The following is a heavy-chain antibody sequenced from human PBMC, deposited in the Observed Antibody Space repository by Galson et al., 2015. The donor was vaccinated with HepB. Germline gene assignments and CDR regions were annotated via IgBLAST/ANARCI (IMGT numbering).Heavy chain of an antibody. Sequence: SVKVSCKASGYSFTQYGISWVRQAPGRGLEWLGWISGYNVNTNYAQNLQGRVTMTIDTSTTTVYMELRSLRSDDTAVYYCARARYDTSAPDHWGQGTLVTVSS. D-gene: IGHD2-2*01. V-gene: IGHV1-18*01. J-gene: IGHJ5*02. CDR2: ISGYNVNT. CDR3: ARARYDTSAPDH. CDR1: GYSFTQYG.